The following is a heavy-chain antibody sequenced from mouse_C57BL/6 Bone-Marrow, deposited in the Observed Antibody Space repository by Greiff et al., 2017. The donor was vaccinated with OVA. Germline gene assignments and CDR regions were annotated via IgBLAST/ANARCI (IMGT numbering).Heavy chain of an antibody. CDR2: IDPSDSYT. Sequence: QLQQPGAELVMPGASVKLSCKASGYTFTSYWKHWVKQRPGQGLEWIGEIDPSDSYTNYNQKFKGKSTLTVDKSSSTAYMQLSSLTSEDSAVYYCARSGYDGYSGFAYWGQGTLVTVSA. CDR3: ARSGYDGYSGFAY. J-gene: IGHJ3*01. CDR1: GYTFTSYW. D-gene: IGHD2-3*01. V-gene: IGHV1-69*01.